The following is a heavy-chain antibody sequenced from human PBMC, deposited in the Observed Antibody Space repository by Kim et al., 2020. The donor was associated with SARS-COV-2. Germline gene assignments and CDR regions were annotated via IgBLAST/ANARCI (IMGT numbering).Heavy chain of an antibody. V-gene: IGHV3-33*06. J-gene: IGHJ4*02. CDR3: AKDRHGSGNYYSDY. CDR1: GFTFSSYG. CDR2: IWYDGSNK. D-gene: IGHD3-10*01. Sequence: GGSLRLSCAGSGFTFSSYGMHWVRQAPGKGLEWVAVIWYDGSNKYYADSVKGRFTISRDNSKNTLYLQMNSLRAEDTAVYYCAKDRHGSGNYYSDYWGQGTLVTLSS.